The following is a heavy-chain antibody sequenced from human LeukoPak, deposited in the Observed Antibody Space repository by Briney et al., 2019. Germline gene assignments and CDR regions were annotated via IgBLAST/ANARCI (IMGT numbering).Heavy chain of an antibody. V-gene: IGHV3-21*01. D-gene: IGHD3-10*01. J-gene: IGHJ4*02. Sequence: GGSLRLSCAASGSTFSSYSMNWVRQAPGKGLEWVSSISSSSSYIYYADSVKGRFTISRDNANNSLYLQMNSLRAEDTAVYYCARGADTMIRGVLFWGQGTLVTVSS. CDR3: ARGADTMIRGVLF. CDR1: GSTFSSYS. CDR2: ISSSSSYI.